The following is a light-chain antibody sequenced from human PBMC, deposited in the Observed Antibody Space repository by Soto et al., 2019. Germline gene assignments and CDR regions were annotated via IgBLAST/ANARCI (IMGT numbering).Light chain of an antibody. J-gene: IGKJ3*01. CDR2: AAS. Sequence: DIQMTQSPSSLSASVGDRVTITCRASQSITTYLNWYQQKPGTAPKLLIYAASNLQSWVPSRFSGSGSGTDFTLTISSLQPEDFATYYCQQSHSAPFTFGPGTKVDF. CDR3: QQSHSAPFT. CDR1: QSITTY. V-gene: IGKV1-39*01.